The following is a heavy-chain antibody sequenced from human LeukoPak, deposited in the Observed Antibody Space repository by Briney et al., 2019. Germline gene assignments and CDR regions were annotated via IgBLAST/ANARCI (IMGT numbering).Heavy chain of an antibody. Sequence: GGSLRLSCAASGFTFSSYAMHWVRQAPGKGLEWVAVISYDGSSKYYADSVKGRFTISRDNSKNTLYLQMNSLRAEDTAVYYCARDGGGYGSSYGMDVWGQGTTVTVSS. J-gene: IGHJ6*02. CDR3: ARDGGGYGSSYGMDV. CDR1: GFTFSSYA. V-gene: IGHV3-30*04. CDR2: ISYDGSSK. D-gene: IGHD2-15*01.